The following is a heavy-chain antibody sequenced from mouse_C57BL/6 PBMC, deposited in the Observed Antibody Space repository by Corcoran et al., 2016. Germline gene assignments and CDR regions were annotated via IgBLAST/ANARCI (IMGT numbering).Heavy chain of an antibody. CDR3: ARYVLITTVVAKDGAMDY. CDR1: GYTFTDYY. V-gene: IGHV1-26*01. Sequence: EVQLQQSGPELVKPGASVKISCKASGYTFTDYYMNWVKQSHGKSLEWIGDINPNNGGTSYNQKFKGKATLTVDKSSSTAYMELRSLTSEDSAVYYCARYVLITTVVAKDGAMDYWGQGTSVTVSS. CDR2: INPNNGGT. D-gene: IGHD1-1*01. J-gene: IGHJ4*01.